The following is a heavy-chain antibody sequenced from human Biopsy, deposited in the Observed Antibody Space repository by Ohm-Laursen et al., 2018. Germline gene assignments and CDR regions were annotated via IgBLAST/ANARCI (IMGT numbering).Heavy chain of an antibody. V-gene: IGHV1-2*02. CDR3: TRGGYYYDSLAYYYWFDP. CDR2: INAKTGDT. D-gene: IGHD3-22*01. Sequence: ASVKVSCKASGYTSTGYPVHWVRQAPGQGLEWMGWINAKTGDTNYAQKFQGRVTMTRDTSISTAYVDLSSLRSDDTAVYYCTRGGYYYDSLAYYYWFDPWGQGTLVTVSS. J-gene: IGHJ5*02. CDR1: GYTSTGYP.